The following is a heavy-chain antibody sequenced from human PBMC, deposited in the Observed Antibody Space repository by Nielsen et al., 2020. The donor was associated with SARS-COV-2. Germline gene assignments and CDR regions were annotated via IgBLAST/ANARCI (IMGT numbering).Heavy chain of an antibody. Sequence: SETLSLTCTLSGGSISSYYWSWIRQPPGKGLEWIGYIFYRGNTNYNPSLKSRVTISVDTSKNQFSLKVNSVTAADTAVYYCVRIDMATISVDYWGRGTLVTVSS. J-gene: IGHJ4*02. CDR3: VRIDMATISVDY. CDR1: GGSISSYY. V-gene: IGHV4-59*01. CDR2: IFYRGNT. D-gene: IGHD5-24*01.